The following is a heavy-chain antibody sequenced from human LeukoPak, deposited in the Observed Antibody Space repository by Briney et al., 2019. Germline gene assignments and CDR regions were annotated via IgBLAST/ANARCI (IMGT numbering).Heavy chain of an antibody. CDR3: ARLKSSGWSDAYYYGMDV. J-gene: IGHJ6*02. Sequence: SETLSLTCTVSGGSISSYYWSWIRQPAGKGLEWIGFIYYSGSTNYNPSLKSRVTISVDTSKNQFSLKLSSVTAADTALYYCARLKSSGWSDAYYYGMDVWGQGTTVTVSS. V-gene: IGHV4-59*01. CDR2: IYYSGST. D-gene: IGHD6-19*01. CDR1: GGSISSYY.